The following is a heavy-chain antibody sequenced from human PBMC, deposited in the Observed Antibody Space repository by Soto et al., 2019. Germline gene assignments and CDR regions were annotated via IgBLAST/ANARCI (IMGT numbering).Heavy chain of an antibody. CDR1: DSTFSSYW. Sequence: GWSLRLSCTASDSTFSSYWMSWVRQAPGKGLERVANIKQDRSEKYYVDSVKGRFTLSRDNAENSLSLEMNSLTADDTAVYYCARVGWGGGACYHDVYFYCGLDVWGQGTTVTVSS. J-gene: IGHJ6*02. D-gene: IGHD2-21*02. V-gene: IGHV3-7*03. CDR3: ARVGWGGGACYHDVYFYCGLDV. CDR2: IKQDRSEK.